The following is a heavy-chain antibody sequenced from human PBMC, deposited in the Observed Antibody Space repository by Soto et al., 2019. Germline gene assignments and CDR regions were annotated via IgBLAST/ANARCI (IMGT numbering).Heavy chain of an antibody. V-gene: IGHV1-69*01. J-gene: IGHJ4*02. D-gene: IGHD3-16*01. CDR3: ARDCRRHSGGIDY. CDR1: GGTFSSYS. Sequence: QVQLVQSGAEVKKPGSSVKVSCKASGGTFSSYSINWVRQAPGQGLEWMGEIIPIFGTANDAQKFQGRVTITADESTSTAYMELSILRSEDTAVYYCARDCRRHSGGIDYWGQGTLVTVSS. CDR2: IIPIFGTA.